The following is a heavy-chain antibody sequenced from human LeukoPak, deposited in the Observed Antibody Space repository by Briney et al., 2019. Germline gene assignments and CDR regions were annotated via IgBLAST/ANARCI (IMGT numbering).Heavy chain of an antibody. V-gene: IGHV1-2*02. CDR3: ARDRESYGSGIDAFDI. J-gene: IGHJ3*02. D-gene: IGHD3-10*01. CDR2: INPNSGGT. CDR1: GYTFTGYY. Sequence: ASVKVSCKASGYTFTGYYMHWVRQAPGQGLEWMGWINPNSGGTNYAQKFQGRVTMTGDTSISTAYMELSRLRSDDTAVYYCARDRESYGSGIDAFDIWGQGTMVTVSS.